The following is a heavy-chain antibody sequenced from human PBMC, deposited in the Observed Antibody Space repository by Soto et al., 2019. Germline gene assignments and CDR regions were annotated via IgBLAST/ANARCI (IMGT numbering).Heavy chain of an antibody. J-gene: IGHJ4*02. CDR3: ARHGYNYGGGYFDY. D-gene: IGHD5-18*01. Sequence: GGSLRLSCAASGFTLWNYAMSWVRQAPGKGLEWVSVIYSGCSTYYADSVKGIFTISRDNSKNTLYLQMNSLRAEDTAVYYCARHGYNYGGGYFDYWGQGTLVTAPQ. CDR1: GFTLWNYA. CDR2: IYSGCST. V-gene: IGHV3-66*04.